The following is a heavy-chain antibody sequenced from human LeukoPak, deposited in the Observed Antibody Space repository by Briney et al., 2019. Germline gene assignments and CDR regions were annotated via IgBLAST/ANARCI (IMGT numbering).Heavy chain of an antibody. V-gene: IGHV3-21*01. D-gene: IGHD4-11*01. CDR1: GFTFSSYS. J-gene: IGHJ4*02. CDR3: ARDYGNHGEYFDY. CDR2: ISSISSYI. Sequence: GGSLRLSCAASGFTFSSYSMNWVRQAPGKGLEWVSSISSISSYIYYADSVKGRFTISRDNAKNSLYLQMNSLRGEDTAVYYCARDYGNHGEYFDYWGQGTLVTVSS.